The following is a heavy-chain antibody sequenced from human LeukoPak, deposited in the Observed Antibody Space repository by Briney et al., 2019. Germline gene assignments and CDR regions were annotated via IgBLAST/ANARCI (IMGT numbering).Heavy chain of an antibody. D-gene: IGHD6-13*01. CDR3: ATSAASPYYYYMDV. J-gene: IGHJ6*03. V-gene: IGHV5-51*01. Sequence: PGGSLRLSCKGSGYSFTSYWIGWVRQMPGKDLEWMGIIYPGDSDTRYSPSFQGQVTISADKSISTAHLQWSSLKASDTAMYYCATSAASPYYYYMDVWGKGTTVTVSS. CDR1: GYSFTSYW. CDR2: IYPGDSDT.